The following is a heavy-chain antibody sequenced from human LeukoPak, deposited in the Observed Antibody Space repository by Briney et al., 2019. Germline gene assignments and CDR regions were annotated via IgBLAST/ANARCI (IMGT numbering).Heavy chain of an antibody. Sequence: GGSLRLSCAASGFTVSSNYMSWVRQAPGKGLEWVSVIYSGGSTYYADSVKGRFTISRHNSKNTLYLQVNSLRAEDTAVYYCAREGYYDSSGYSIVYWGQGTLVTVSS. CDR1: GFTVSSNY. CDR2: IYSGGST. V-gene: IGHV3-53*04. J-gene: IGHJ4*02. D-gene: IGHD3-22*01. CDR3: AREGYYDSSGYSIVY.